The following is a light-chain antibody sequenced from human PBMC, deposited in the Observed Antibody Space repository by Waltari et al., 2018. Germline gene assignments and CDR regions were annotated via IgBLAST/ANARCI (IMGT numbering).Light chain of an antibody. CDR3: HQYNEWPRT. CDR1: QSVGSN. CDR2: GAS. Sequence: EIVMAQSPASLSVSPGERAIFSCRASQSVGSNFAWYQQKPGQAPRRLIYGASTRATGGPARISGTGSGTEFTLTISSLQSEDFAVYYCHQYNEWPRTFGQGTKVEIK. V-gene: IGKV3-15*01. J-gene: IGKJ1*01.